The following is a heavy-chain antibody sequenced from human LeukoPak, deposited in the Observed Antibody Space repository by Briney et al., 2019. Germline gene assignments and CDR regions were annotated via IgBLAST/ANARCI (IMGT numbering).Heavy chain of an antibody. J-gene: IGHJ4*02. V-gene: IGHV3-21*01. D-gene: IGHD6-19*01. CDR1: GFTFSSYS. CDR3: ARARGSGWYDY. Sequence: PGGSLRLSCAASGFTFSSYSMNWVRQAPGKGLEWVSSISSSSSHIYYADSVKGRFTISRDNAKNSLYLQMNSLRAEDTAVYYCARARGSGWYDYWGQGTLVTVSS. CDR2: ISSSSSHI.